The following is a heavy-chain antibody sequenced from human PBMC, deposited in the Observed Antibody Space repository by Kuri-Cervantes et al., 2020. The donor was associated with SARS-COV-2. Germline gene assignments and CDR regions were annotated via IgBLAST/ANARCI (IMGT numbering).Heavy chain of an antibody. J-gene: IGHJ4*02. CDR2: IGYDGSRK. D-gene: IGHD6-19*01. CDR3: AKEGSSGWYGGD. CDR1: GFIFSSYG. Sequence: LSLTCAASGFIFSSYGMHWVRQAPGKGLEWVAAIGYDGSRKHYSDSLKGRFTISRDNSQNTVYLQMSTLRDDDTAVYYCAKEGSSGWYGGDWGQGALVTVSS. V-gene: IGHV3-30*18.